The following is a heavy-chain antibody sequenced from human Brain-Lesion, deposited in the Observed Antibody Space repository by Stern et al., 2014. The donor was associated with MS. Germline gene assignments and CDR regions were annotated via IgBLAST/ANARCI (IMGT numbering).Heavy chain of an antibody. CDR2: VNNDGRRT. V-gene: IGHV3-74*01. CDR1: GFTFSNNW. J-gene: IGHJ5*01. Sequence: MQLVESWGGLIQPGGSLRLTCAASGFTFSNNWMHWVRQAPGQGLVWVSRVNNDGRRTSYADSVKGRFTMSRDNAKNTLYLQMNSLRVEDTAIYYCARGERWFDSWGQGTLVTVSS. CDR3: ARGERWFDS.